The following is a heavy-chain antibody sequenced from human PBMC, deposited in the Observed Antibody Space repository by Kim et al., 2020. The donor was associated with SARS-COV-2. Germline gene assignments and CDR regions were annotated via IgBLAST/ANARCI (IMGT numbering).Heavy chain of an antibody. Sequence: ASVKVSCKASGYSFTNYAIHWVRQAPGQRLAWLGWINGGNGNTKYSQNFQGRVTITRDTSASTAYMELSSLTSEDTAVYYCARDTTVIWGPGVDYWGQGTLVTVSS. D-gene: IGHD3-10*01. V-gene: IGHV1-3*01. J-gene: IGHJ4*02. CDR1: GYSFTNYA. CDR3: ARDTTVIWGPGVDY. CDR2: INGGNGNT.